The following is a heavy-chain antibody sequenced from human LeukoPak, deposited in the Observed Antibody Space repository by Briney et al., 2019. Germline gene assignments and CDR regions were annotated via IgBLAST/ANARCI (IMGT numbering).Heavy chain of an antibody. CDR1: GGTFSSYA. CDR3: AESSRGEYYFDY. V-gene: IGHV1-69*05. J-gene: IGHJ4*02. Sequence: SVKVSCKASGGTFSSYAISWVRQAPGQGLEWMGRIIPIFGTANYAQKFQGRVTITTDESTSTAYMELSSLSSEDTAVYYCAESSRGEYYFDYWGQGTLVTVSS. CDR2: IIPIFGTA.